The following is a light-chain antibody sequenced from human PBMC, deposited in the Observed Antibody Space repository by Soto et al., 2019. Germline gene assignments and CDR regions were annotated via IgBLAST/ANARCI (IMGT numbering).Light chain of an antibody. CDR3: QQYGSSPRT. V-gene: IGKV3-20*01. CDR2: DAS. CDR1: QSVYSNC. J-gene: IGKJ1*01. Sequence: EIVLTQSPGTLSLSPGERATLSCRASQSVYSNCLAWYQQKPGQAPRLLIYDASSRAIGIPDRFTGSGSGTDFTLTISRLEPEDFAMYYCQQYGSSPRTFGQGTKVDIK.